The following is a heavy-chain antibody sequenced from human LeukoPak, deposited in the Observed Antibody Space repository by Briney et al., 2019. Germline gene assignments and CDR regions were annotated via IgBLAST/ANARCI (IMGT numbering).Heavy chain of an antibody. D-gene: IGHD2-2*01. CDR3: ANGGYCSVTSCYPKWFDS. CDR1: GGSISSYH. CDR2: IYHSGSI. Sequence: SETLSLTCTVSGGSISSYHWSWIRQPPGKGLEWIGYIYHSGSINYNPSLKSRVTMSVDTSKNQFSLKLRSVTAADTAVYYCANGGYCSVTSCYPKWFDSWGQGTLVTVSS. J-gene: IGHJ5*01. V-gene: IGHV4-59*01.